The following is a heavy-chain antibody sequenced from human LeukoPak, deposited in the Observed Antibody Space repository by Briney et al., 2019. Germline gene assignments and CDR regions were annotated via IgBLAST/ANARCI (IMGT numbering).Heavy chain of an antibody. CDR3: AKEGYDILTGYYIDY. D-gene: IGHD3-9*01. J-gene: IGHJ4*02. CDR2: ISGSGGSP. Sequence: GGSLRLSCAASGFTFSTYAMSWVRQAPGKGLEWVSAISGSGGSPYYADSVKGRFTISRDNSKSTLYLQMNSLRAEDTAVYYCAKEGYDILTGYYIDYWGQGTLVAVSS. CDR1: GFTFSTYA. V-gene: IGHV3-23*01.